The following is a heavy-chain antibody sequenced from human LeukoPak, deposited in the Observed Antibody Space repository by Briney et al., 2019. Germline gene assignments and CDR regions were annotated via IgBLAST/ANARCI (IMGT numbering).Heavy chain of an antibody. V-gene: IGHV3-11*01. J-gene: IGHJ4*02. CDR1: GFTFSDYY. Sequence: KPGGSLRLSCAASGFTFSDYYMSWIRQAPGKGLGWVSYISSSGSTIYYADSVKGRFTISRDNAKNSLYLQMNSLRAEDTAVYYCARDGDTAMVKDFDYWGQGTLVTVSS. CDR2: ISSSGSTI. CDR3: ARDGDTAMVKDFDY. D-gene: IGHD5-18*01.